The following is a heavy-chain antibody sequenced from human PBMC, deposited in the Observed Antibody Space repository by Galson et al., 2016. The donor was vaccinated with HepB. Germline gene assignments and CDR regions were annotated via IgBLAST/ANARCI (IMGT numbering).Heavy chain of an antibody. J-gene: IGHJ5*02. CDR3: SKDLFGGSLHWFDP. V-gene: IGHV3-23*01. Sequence: SLRLSCAASGFTFSNYAMTWVRQAPGEGLQWVSAISGSGDSTYYADSVKGRFTISRDNSKNTLYLQMNSLRAEDTAVYYCSKDLFGGSLHWFDPWGQGTLVTVSS. D-gene: IGHD2-15*01. CDR2: ISGSGDST. CDR1: GFTFSNYA.